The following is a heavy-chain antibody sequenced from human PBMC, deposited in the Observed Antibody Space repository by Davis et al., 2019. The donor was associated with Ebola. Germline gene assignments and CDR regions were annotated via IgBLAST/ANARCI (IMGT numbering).Heavy chain of an antibody. D-gene: IGHD2-2*01. J-gene: IGHJ4*02. Sequence: GESLKISCAASGFTFSDYYMSWIRQAPGKGLEWVSYISDSSATIYYADSVKGRFTISRDNAKNSLYLQMNSLRAEDTAVFYCARGSHTYTSSWYYFDYWGQGTVVTVSS. CDR3: ARGSHTYTSSWYYFDY. V-gene: IGHV3-11*04. CDR2: ISDSSATI. CDR1: GFTFSDYY.